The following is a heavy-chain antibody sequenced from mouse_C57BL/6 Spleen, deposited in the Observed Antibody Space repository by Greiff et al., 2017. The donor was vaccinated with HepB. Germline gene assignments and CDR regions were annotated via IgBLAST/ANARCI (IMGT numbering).Heavy chain of an antibody. CDR2: IHPNSGST. V-gene: IGHV1-64*01. CDR1: GYTFTSYW. D-gene: IGHD2-3*01. J-gene: IGHJ2*01. Sequence: QVQLKQSGAELVKPGASVKLSCKASGYTFTSYWMPWVKQRPGQGLEWIGMIHPNSGSTNYNEKFKSKATLTVDKSSSTAYMQLSSLTSEDSAVYYCAGGYYQDFDYWGQGTTLTVSS. CDR3: AGGYYQDFDY.